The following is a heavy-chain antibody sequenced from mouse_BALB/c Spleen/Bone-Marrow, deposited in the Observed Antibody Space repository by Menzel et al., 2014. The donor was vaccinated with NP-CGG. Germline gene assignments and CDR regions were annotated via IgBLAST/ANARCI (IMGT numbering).Heavy chain of an antibody. D-gene: IGHD2-3*01. V-gene: IGHV5-6-4*01. CDR1: GFTFSSYT. J-gene: IGHJ4*01. CDR2: ISSGGSYT. CDR3: TRDLYDGYYYYAMDY. Sequence: EVKLEESGGGLVKPEGSLKLSCAASGFTFSSYTMSWVRQTPEKRLEWVATISSGGSYTYYPDSVKGRFTISRDNAKNTLYLQMSSLKSEDTAMYYCTRDLYDGYYYYAMDYWGQGTSVTVSS.